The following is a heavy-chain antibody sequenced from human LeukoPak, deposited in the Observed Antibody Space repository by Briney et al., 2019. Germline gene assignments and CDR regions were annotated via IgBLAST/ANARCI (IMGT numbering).Heavy chain of an antibody. CDR1: GFPFSTYA. Sequence: GGSLRLSCAASGFPFSTYAMSWVRQAPGKGLEWVSSIRGSDGSTYYADSVKGRFAISRDNSKNTLYLQMNSLRAEDTAVYYCAKDVYGDYGGLDYWGQGTLVTVSS. CDR3: AKDVYGDYGGLDY. J-gene: IGHJ4*02. V-gene: IGHV3-23*01. D-gene: IGHD4-17*01. CDR2: IRGSDGST.